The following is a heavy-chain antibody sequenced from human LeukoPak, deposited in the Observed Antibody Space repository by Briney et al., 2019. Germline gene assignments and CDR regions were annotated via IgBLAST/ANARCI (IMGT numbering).Heavy chain of an antibody. Sequence: PGGSLRLSCAASGFTFSSYAMHWVRQAPGKGLEYVSAISSNGGSTYYANSVKGRFTISRDNSKNTLYLQMGSLRSDDTAVYYCAREQGTTTVVTPGYWGQGTLVTVSS. J-gene: IGHJ4*02. CDR3: AREQGTTTVVTPGY. CDR1: GFTFSSYA. V-gene: IGHV3-64*01. CDR2: ISSNGGST. D-gene: IGHD4-23*01.